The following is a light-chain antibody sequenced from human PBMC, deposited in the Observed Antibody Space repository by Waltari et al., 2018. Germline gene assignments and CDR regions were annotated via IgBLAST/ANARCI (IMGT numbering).Light chain of an antibody. V-gene: IGKV3-11*01. CDR3: QQRSKGLT. CDR2: DAS. CDR1: QSISTY. J-gene: IGKJ4*01. Sequence: EIVLTQSPATLSLSPGERATLSCRASQSISTYLAWYQQLPGQAPRLLIYDASNRATGVPARFSGSGSGTDFILTISSLEPEDFAVYYCQQRSKGLTFGGGTKVDIK.